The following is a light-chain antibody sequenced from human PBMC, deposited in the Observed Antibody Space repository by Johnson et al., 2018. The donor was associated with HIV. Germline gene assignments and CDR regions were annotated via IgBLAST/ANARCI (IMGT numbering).Light chain of an antibody. Sequence: QSVLTQPPSVSAAPGQRVNISCSGHSSNIENYFVSWYQQLPGAAPRLLIYEDYKRPSGIPDRFSGSKSGASATLGITGLQTGDEAEYYCGVWDASLSPHYVFGTWTTITVL. CDR1: SSNIENYF. CDR3: GVWDASLSPHYV. V-gene: IGLV1-51*02. CDR2: EDY. J-gene: IGLJ1*01.